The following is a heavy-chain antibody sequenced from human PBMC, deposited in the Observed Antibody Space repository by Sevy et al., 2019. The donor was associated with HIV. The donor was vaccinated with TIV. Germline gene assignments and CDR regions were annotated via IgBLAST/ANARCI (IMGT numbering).Heavy chain of an antibody. J-gene: IGHJ4*02. CDR2: ISASGGST. CDR1: GIIFKSYV. CDR3: AGAGVGAKGFDY. D-gene: IGHD1-26*01. Sequence: GGSLRLSCAPSGIIFKSYVMSWVRQAPGKGLEWLSGISASGGSTYYADSVKGRFTISRDNFKSTLYLQMNILRAEDTAVYYCAGAGVGAKGFDYWGQGTLVTVSS. V-gene: IGHV3-23*01.